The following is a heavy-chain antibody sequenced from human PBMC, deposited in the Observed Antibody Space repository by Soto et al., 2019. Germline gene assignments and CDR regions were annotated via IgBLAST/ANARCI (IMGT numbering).Heavy chain of an antibody. D-gene: IGHD1-26*01. CDR2: VSGSGGST. V-gene: IGHV3-23*01. CDR3: AKNIRAESGSYFDS. Sequence: EMQLLESGGGLVQPGGSLRLSCAASGFIFSSYGMSWVRQAPGKGLEWVSAVSGSGGSTYYADSVKGRFTISRDNSKNTLDLQMNSLRAEDTALYYCAKNIRAESGSYFDSWGQGILVTVSS. CDR1: GFIFSSYG. J-gene: IGHJ4*02.